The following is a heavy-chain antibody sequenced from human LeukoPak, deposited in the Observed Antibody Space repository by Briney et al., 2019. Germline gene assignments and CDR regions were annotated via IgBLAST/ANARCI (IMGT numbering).Heavy chain of an antibody. Sequence: GASVKVSCKASGFTFTSSAMQWVRQARGQRLERIGWIVVGSGNTNYAQKFQERVTITRDMSASTAYMELSSLRSEDTAVYYCARGGVLLWFGVRKNYYYYYMDVWGKGTTVTVSS. V-gene: IGHV1-58*02. D-gene: IGHD3-10*01. CDR1: GFTFTSSA. CDR3: ARGGVLLWFGVRKNYYYYYMDV. J-gene: IGHJ6*03. CDR2: IVVGSGNT.